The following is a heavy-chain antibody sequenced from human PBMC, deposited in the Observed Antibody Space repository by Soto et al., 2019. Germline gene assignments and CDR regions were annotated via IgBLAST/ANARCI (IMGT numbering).Heavy chain of an antibody. CDR2: IYYSGST. CDR1: GGSISSYY. D-gene: IGHD3-22*01. J-gene: IGHJ4*02. Sequence: SETLSLTCTVSGGSISSYYWSWIRQPPGKGLEWIGYIYYSGSTNYNPSLKSRVTISVDTSKNQFSLKLSSVTAADTAVYYCARGGNYYDSSGPLDYWGQGTLVTVSS. CDR3: ARGGNYYDSSGPLDY. V-gene: IGHV4-59*01.